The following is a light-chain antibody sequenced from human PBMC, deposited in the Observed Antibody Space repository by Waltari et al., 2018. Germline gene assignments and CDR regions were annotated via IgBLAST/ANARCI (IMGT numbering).Light chain of an antibody. J-gene: IGKJ2*01. V-gene: IGKV4-1*01. CDR1: QSVLYSSNNKNY. CDR3: QQYYSTPYT. CDR2: WAS. Sequence: DIVMTQSPDSLAVSLGERATINCKSSQSVLYSSNNKNYLAWYQQKPGQPPKLLIYWASTRESGVPDRFSGSGSRTDFPLTISSLPAEDVAVYYCQQYYSTPYTFGQGTKLEIK.